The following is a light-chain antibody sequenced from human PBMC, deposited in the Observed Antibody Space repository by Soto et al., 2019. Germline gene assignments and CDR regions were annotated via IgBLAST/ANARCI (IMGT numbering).Light chain of an antibody. CDR2: AAS. J-gene: IGKJ5*01. Sequence: ITCRASQGINSWLAWYQQKPGKAPKLLIYAASSLQSGVPSRFSGSESGTDFTLTINSLQPEDFATYYCQQSNNHPISFGQGTRLEIK. CDR3: QQSNNHPIS. V-gene: IGKV1D-12*01. CDR1: QGINSW.